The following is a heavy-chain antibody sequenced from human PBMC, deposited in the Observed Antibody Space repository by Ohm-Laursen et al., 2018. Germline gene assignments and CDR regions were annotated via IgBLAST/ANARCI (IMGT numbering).Heavy chain of an antibody. CDR1: GFTFSSYS. CDR3: AKRYQMLYILDAFDI. CDR2: ISYDGSNK. J-gene: IGHJ3*02. D-gene: IGHD2-2*02. Sequence: SLRLSCAASGFTFSSYSMNWVRQAPGKGLEWVAVISYDGSNKYYADSVKGRFTISRDNSKNTLYLQMNSLRAEDTAVYYCAKRYQMLYILDAFDIWGQGTMVTVSS. V-gene: IGHV3-30*18.